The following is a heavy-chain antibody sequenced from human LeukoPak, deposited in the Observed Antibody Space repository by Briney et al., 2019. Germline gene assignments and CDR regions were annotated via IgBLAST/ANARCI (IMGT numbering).Heavy chain of an antibody. J-gene: IGHJ4*02. V-gene: IGHV3-53*05. CDR1: GFTVSSNY. Sequence: GWALRLSCAASGFTVSSNYMSWVRQAPGKGLEGVAVIYSGGSTYYAVSGKGRFTISRDNSKNTLYLEMNSMRAEDTDVYYCAKDIGVGAHTKAGADYWGQGTLVTVSS. CDR2: IYSGGST. CDR3: AKDIGVGAHTKAGADY. D-gene: IGHD1-26*01.